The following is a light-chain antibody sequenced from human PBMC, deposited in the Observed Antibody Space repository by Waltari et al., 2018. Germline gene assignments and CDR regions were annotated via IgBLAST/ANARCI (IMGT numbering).Light chain of an antibody. Sequence: DIVMTPSPDSLALALGERATINCRSSQSLLFRAHHKNYLAWYQKKPGQPPQLLIYWASSRDSWVPDLVSGSGSGTDFTLTISGLQAEDVAVYYCQQDFTTPRAFGQGTKVEIK. CDR2: WAS. CDR3: QQDFTTPRA. CDR1: QSLLFRAHHKNY. V-gene: IGKV4-1*01. J-gene: IGKJ1*01.